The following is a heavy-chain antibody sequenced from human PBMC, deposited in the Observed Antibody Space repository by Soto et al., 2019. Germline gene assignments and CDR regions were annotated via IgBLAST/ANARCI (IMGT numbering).Heavy chain of an antibody. Sequence: PGGSLRLSCAASGFTFDDYAMHWVRQAPGKGLEWVSGISWNSGNIDYADSVKGRFTISRDNAKNSLYLQMNSLRAEDKALYYCVKGNYYGMDVWGQGTTVTVSS. V-gene: IGHV3-9*01. CDR2: ISWNSGNI. J-gene: IGHJ6*02. CDR3: VKGNYYGMDV. CDR1: GFTFDDYA.